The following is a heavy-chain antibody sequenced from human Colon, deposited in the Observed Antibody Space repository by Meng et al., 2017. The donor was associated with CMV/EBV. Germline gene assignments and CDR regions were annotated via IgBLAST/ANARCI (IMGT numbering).Heavy chain of an antibody. CDR1: PFNVVNTY. D-gene: IGHD6-6*01. CDR3: ARGDSSSPGEFDY. Sequence: GESLKISCAGSPFNVVNTYMSWVRQAPGKGLEWVSYISSSSSTIYYADSVKGRFTISRDNAKNSLYLQMNSLRAEDTAVYYCARGDSSSPGEFDYWGQGTLVTVSS. CDR2: ISSSSSTI. J-gene: IGHJ4*02. V-gene: IGHV3-11*04.